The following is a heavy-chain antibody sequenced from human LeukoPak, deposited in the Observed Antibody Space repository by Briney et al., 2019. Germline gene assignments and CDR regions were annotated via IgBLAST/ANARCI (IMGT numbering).Heavy chain of an antibody. V-gene: IGHV3-33*01. CDR1: GFTFSSYG. J-gene: IGHJ4*02. CDR2: IWYDGSNK. Sequence: SGGSLRLSCAASGFTFSSYGMHWVRQAPGKGLEWVAVIWYDGSNKYYADSVKGRFTISRDNSKNTLYLQMNSLRAEDTAVYYCAREGSGWSTFDYWGQGTLVTVSS. D-gene: IGHD6-19*01. CDR3: AREGSGWSTFDY.